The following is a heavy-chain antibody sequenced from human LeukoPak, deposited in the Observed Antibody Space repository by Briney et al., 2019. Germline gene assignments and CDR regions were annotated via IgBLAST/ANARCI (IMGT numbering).Heavy chain of an antibody. J-gene: IGHJ4*02. Sequence: PGGSLRLSCAASGFTFRSYGMNWVRQAPGKGLEWVSYITSSGSTLYYADSVKGRFTISRDNDKTSLYLQMKSLRAEDTAVYYCASEFIVGATFDYSGQGTLVTVSS. D-gene: IGHD1-26*01. CDR1: GFTFRSYG. CDR3: ASEFIVGATFDY. V-gene: IGHV3-48*03. CDR2: ITSSGSTL.